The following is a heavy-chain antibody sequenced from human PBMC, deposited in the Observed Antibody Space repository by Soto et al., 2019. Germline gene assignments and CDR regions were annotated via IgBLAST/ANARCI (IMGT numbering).Heavy chain of an antibody. D-gene: IGHD3-10*01. CDR3: AREQDLWFGELSSPYYYYGMDV. CDR1: GFTFSSYS. J-gene: IGHJ6*02. V-gene: IGHV3-21*01. CDR2: ISSSSSYI. Sequence: EVQLVESGGGLVKPGGSLRLSCAASGFTFSSYSMNWVRQAPGKGLEWVSSISSSSSYIYYADSVKGRFTISRDNAKNSLYLQMNSLRAEDTAVYYCAREQDLWFGELSSPYYYYGMDVWGQGTTVTVSS.